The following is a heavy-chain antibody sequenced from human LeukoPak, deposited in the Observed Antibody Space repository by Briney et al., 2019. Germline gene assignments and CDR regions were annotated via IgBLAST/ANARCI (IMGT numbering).Heavy chain of an antibody. V-gene: IGHV1-8*02. CDR2: INPNSGNT. J-gene: IGHJ3*02. CDR1: GYTFTGYY. Sequence: ASVKVSCKASGYTFTGYYMHWVRQAPGQGLEWMGWINPNSGNTGYAQKFQGRVTMTRNTSISTAYMELSSLRSEDTAVYYCARGSGNDAFDIWGQGTMVTVSS. D-gene: IGHD6-25*01. CDR3: ARGSGNDAFDI.